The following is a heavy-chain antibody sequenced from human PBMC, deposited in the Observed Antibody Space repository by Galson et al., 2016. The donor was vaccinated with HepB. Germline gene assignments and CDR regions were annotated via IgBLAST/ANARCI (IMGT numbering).Heavy chain of an antibody. CDR1: GLTISNYN. CDR2: ITATPAVT. D-gene: IGHD5-18*01. V-gene: IGHV3-48*01. CDR3: VRAFSGNTYGYYY. J-gene: IGHJ4*02. Sequence: SLRPSCAASGLTISNYNMNWVRLAPGKGPEWDSYITATPAVTSYADSVRGRFTISIDNATHSVYLQMNSLRAEDTAVYYCVRAFSGNTYGYYYWGQGTLVTVSS.